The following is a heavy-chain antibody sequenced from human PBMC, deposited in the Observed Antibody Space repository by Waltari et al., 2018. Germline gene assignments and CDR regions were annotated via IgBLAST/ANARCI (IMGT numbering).Heavy chain of an antibody. CDR3: AKDSPGWLVRY. CDR2: ISDSGGNT. V-gene: IGHV3-23*01. Sequence: EVQLLESGGGLVQPGGSLRLSCAASGFTFSNNAMTWVRQAPGKGLEWVSAISDSGGNTYYADSVKGRFTISRDNSKNTLYLQMNSLRAEDTAVYYCAKDSPGWLVRYWGQGTLVTVSS. J-gene: IGHJ4*02. D-gene: IGHD6-19*01. CDR1: GFTFSNNA.